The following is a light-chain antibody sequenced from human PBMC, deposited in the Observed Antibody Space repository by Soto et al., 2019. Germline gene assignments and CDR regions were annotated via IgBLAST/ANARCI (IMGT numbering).Light chain of an antibody. CDR3: QQLNSYTIT. CDR1: QSISSW. CDR2: RAS. V-gene: IGKV1-5*03. J-gene: IGKJ5*01. Sequence: DIQMTQSPSTLSESVGDRITITCRASQSISSWLAWYQQKRGKAPKLLIYRASSLESGVPSRFSGSGSGTEFTLTISSLQPDDFATYYCQQLNSYTITFGQGTRLEIK.